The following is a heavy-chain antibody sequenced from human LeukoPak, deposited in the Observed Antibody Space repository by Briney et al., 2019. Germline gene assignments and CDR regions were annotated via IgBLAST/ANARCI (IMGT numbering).Heavy chain of an antibody. Sequence: SETLSLTCTVSGGSISSYYRSWIRQPPGKGLEWIGYIYYSGSTNYNPSLKSRVTISVDTSKNQFSLKLSSVTAADTAVYYCARATVVTHGYFDYWGQGTLVTVSS. D-gene: IGHD4-23*01. J-gene: IGHJ4*02. CDR1: GGSISSYY. CDR2: IYYSGST. CDR3: ARATVVTHGYFDY. V-gene: IGHV4-59*01.